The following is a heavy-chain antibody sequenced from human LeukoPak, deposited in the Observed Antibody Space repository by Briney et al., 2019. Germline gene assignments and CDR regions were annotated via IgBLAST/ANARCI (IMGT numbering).Heavy chain of an antibody. D-gene: IGHD3-10*01. CDR2: INSDGST. V-gene: IGHV3-66*01. Sequence: PGGSLRLSCAASGFTIRNNYMSWVRQAPGKGVEWVSVINSDGSTDYSDSVKGRFTISRDNSKNTLYLQMNSLRAEDTAVYHCGVTSYGSGSYGDYWGRGTLVTVSS. CDR1: GFTIRNNY. CDR3: GVTSYGSGSYGDY. J-gene: IGHJ4*02.